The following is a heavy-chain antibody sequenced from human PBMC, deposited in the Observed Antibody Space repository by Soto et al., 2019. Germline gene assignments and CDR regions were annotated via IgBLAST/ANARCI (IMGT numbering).Heavy chain of an antibody. V-gene: IGHV4-34*01. CDR3: ARGRGYDFWSGYYLLDY. D-gene: IGHD3-3*01. Sequence: SETLSLTCAVYGVSFSGYYCSWIRQPPGKGLEWIGEINHSGSTNYNPSLKSRVTISVDTSKNQFSLKLSSVTAADTAVYYCARGRGYDFWSGYYLLDYWGQGTLVTVPS. CDR2: INHSGST. CDR1: GVSFSGYY. J-gene: IGHJ4*02.